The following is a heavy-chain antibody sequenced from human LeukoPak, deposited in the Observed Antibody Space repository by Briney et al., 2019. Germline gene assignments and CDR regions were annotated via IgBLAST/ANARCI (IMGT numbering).Heavy chain of an antibody. J-gene: IGHJ4*02. V-gene: IGHV3-7*03. CDR1: GFTLSSRW. D-gene: IGHD3-3*01. Sequence: GGSLRLSCVVSGFTLSSRWMTWVRQAPGKGLEWMTNINRDGSEKNYVDSEKGRFTITRDNAENSLYLQMNSLKVEDTAIYYCATYDSWSGYNIAYWGQGTLVTVSS. CDR3: ATYDSWSGYNIAY. CDR2: INRDGSEK.